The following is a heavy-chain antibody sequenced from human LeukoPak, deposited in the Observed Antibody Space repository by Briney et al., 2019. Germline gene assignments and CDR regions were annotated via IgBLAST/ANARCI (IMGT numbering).Heavy chain of an antibody. D-gene: IGHD2-21*02. CDR2: FDPEDGET. CDR3: VTARADSYDRDYYFDY. Sequence: ASVKVSCKVSGYTLTELSMHWVRQAPGKGLEWMGGFDPEDGETIYAQKFQGRVTMTEDTSTDTAYMELSSLRSEDTAVYYCVTARADSYDRDYYFDYWGQGTLVTVSS. J-gene: IGHJ4*02. CDR1: GYTLTELS. V-gene: IGHV1-24*01.